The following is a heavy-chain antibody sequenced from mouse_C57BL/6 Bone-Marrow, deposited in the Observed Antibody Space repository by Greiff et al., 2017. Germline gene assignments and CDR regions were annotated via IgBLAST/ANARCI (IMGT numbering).Heavy chain of an antibody. J-gene: IGHJ1*01. CDR2: INPYNGAT. Sequence: EVQLQQSGPELVKPGASVKISCKASGYSFTGYYMHWVKQRHVKSLEWIGRINPYNGATSYNQNFKDKASLTVDKSSSTAYMELHSLPSEDSAVYYCARRGDGNYWYFDVWGAGTTVTVST. D-gene: IGHD2-1*01. V-gene: IGHV1-31*01. CDR1: GYSFTGYY. CDR3: ARRGDGNYWYFDV.